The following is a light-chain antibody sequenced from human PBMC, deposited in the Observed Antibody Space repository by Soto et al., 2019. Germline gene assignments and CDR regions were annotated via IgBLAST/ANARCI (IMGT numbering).Light chain of an antibody. CDR2: EVI. Sequence: PASVSGSRGQSITISCTGTSSDVGGYNFVSWYQQHPGKAPKFLIYEVINRPSGVSNRFSGSESGNTASLTISGLQAEDEADYYCASYTNTKTWGFGGGTKVTVL. J-gene: IGLJ3*02. V-gene: IGLV2-14*01. CDR1: SSDVGGYNF. CDR3: ASYTNTKTWG.